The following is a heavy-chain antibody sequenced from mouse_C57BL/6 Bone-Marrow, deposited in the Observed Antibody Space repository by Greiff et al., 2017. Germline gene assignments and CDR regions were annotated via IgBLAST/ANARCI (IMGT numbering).Heavy chain of an antibody. J-gene: IGHJ1*03. CDR2: IRNKANNPAT. CDR3: TCDYDWYFDV. Sequence: DVQLVESGGGLVQPGGSMKLSCAASGFTFSDAWMDWVRQSPEKGLEWVAEIRNKANNPATYYAESVKGRFTISRDDSKRSVYLQMNSLRAEDTGIYYCTCDYDWYFDVWGTGTTVTVSA. V-gene: IGHV6-6*01. D-gene: IGHD2-4*01. CDR1: GFTFSDAW.